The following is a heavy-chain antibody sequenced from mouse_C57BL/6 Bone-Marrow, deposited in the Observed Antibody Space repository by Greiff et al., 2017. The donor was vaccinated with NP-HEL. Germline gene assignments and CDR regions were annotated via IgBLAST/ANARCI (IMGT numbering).Heavy chain of an antibody. CDR2: IWRGGST. Sequence: VQGVESGPGLVQPSQSLSITCTVSGFSLTSYGVHWVRQSPGKGLEWLGVIWRGGSTDYNAAFMSRLSITKDNSKSQVFFKMNSLQADDTAIYYCAIYGSSYWYFDVWGTGTTVTVSS. J-gene: IGHJ1*03. CDR1: GFSLTSYG. CDR3: AIYGSSYWYFDV. V-gene: IGHV2-5*01. D-gene: IGHD1-1*01.